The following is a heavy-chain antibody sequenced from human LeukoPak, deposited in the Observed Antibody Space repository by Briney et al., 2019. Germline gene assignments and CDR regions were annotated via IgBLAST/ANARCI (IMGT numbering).Heavy chain of an antibody. V-gene: IGHV3-21*01. Sequence: KSGGSLRLSCAASGFTFSNYNMNWVRQAPGKGLEWVSCISTRSTYIYYADSVKGRFTISRDNAKNSLYLQMNRLRDDNNAVYYCAREEEWYASGTYYKGFDSWAQGTLVSVSS. D-gene: IGHD3-10*01. CDR2: ISTRSTYI. J-gene: IGHJ4*02. CDR3: AREEEWYASGTYYKGFDS. CDR1: GFTFSNYN.